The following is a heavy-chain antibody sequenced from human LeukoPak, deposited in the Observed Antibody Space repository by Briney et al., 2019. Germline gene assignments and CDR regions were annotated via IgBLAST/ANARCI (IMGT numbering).Heavy chain of an antibody. J-gene: IGHJ4*02. D-gene: IGHD1-26*01. CDR2: VHYTDSP. Sequence: SETLSLTCTVSGGSITTHYWSWIRQPPGKGLEWIGYVHYTDSPNYNPSLKSQVTISVDTSKNQFSLKLSSVTAADTAVYYCARRVGADYFDFWGQGTLVTVSS. CDR1: GGSITTHY. V-gene: IGHV4-59*11. CDR3: ARRVGADYFDF.